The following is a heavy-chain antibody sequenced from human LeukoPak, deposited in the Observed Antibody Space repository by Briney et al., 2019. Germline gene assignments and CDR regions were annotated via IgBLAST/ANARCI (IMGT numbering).Heavy chain of an antibody. CDR1: KFTFTSHA. V-gene: IGHV3-23*01. CDR2: ISGSGGST. CDR3: ANPRFDY. J-gene: IGHJ4*02. Sequence: TGGSLRPSCAPSKFTFTSHAMTWVPRAPRKGLEWVSTISGSGGSTYYADSVKGRFTISRDNSKNTFYLQMNSLRVEDTAVYYCANPRFDYWGQGTLVTVSS.